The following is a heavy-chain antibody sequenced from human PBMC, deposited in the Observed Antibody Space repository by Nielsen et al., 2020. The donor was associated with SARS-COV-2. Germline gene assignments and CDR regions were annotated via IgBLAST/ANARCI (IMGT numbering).Heavy chain of an antibody. CDR3: ARVWLSSGWYWRYFDY. J-gene: IGHJ4*02. CDR1: GFTFSDYY. D-gene: IGHD6-19*01. CDR2: ISSSGSTI. Sequence: GGSLRLSCAASGFTFSDYYMSWIRQAPGKGLEWVSYISSSGSTIYYADSVKGRFTISRDNAKNSLYLQMNSLRAEDTAVYYCARVWLSSGWYWRYFDYWGQGTLVTVSS. V-gene: IGHV3-11*01.